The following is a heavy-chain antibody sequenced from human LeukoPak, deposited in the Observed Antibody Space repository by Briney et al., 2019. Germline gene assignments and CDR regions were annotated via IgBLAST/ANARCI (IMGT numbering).Heavy chain of an antibody. D-gene: IGHD4-17*01. J-gene: IGHJ4*02. V-gene: IGHV4-34*01. Sequence: SETLSLTCAVYGGSFSGYYWSWIRQPPGKGLEWIGEINHSGSTNYNPSLKSRVTISVDTSKNQFSLKLSSVTAADTAVHYCARGTGLRVDYWGQGTLVTVSS. CDR1: GGSFSGYY. CDR3: ARGTGLRVDY. CDR2: INHSGST.